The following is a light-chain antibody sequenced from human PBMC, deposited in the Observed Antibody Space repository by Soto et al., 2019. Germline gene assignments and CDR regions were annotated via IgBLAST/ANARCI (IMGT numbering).Light chain of an antibody. CDR2: EAS. Sequence: EVVLTQSPATLSLSPGERATLSCRASQNIGNYLAWYQQKPGQTPSLLVYEASNRATGIPARFSVSGSGTDFTLTISSLQPEDVAIYYCQQRNIWPPTWAFGQGTKVEVK. V-gene: IGKV3-11*01. CDR1: QNIGNY. J-gene: IGKJ1*01. CDR3: QQRNIWPPTWA.